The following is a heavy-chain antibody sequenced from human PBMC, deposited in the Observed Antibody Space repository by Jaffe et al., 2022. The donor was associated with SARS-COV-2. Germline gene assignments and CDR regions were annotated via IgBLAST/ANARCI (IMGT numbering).Heavy chain of an antibody. V-gene: IGHV3-23*04. Sequence: EVQLVESGGGLVQPGGSLRLSCAASGFIFSTYAVTWVRQAPGKGLEWVSAISGSGGSTYYADSVKGRFTISRDNSKNTLYLQMNSLRAEDTAVYYCAKRFSGLVNCFDYWGQGTLVTVSS. CDR1: GFIFSTYA. J-gene: IGHJ4*02. D-gene: IGHD2-21*01. CDR3: AKRFSGLVNCFDY. CDR2: ISGSGGST.